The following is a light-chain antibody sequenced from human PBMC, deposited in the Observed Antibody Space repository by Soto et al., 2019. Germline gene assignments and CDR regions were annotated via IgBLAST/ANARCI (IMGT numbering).Light chain of an antibody. CDR1: QSISNY. CDR3: QQSYSTPPIT. CDR2: AAS. V-gene: IGKV1-39*01. J-gene: IGKJ5*01. Sequence: DIQMTQSPSSLSASVGDRVTITCRASQSISNYLNWYQQKPGKAPKLLIYAASSLQSGVPSRFSGSGSGTDCTLTISSLQPEDFATYYCQQSYSTPPITFGQGTRLEIQ.